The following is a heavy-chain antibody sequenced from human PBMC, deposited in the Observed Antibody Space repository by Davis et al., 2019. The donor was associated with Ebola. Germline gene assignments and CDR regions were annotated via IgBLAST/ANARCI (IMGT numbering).Heavy chain of an antibody. V-gene: IGHV1-18*01. J-gene: IGHJ4*02. D-gene: IGHD1-1*01. CDR1: VYSFTDDG. Sequence: SVKVSCMASVYSFTDDGISWVRPAPGQGLEWMGWISTYNGNTNYAQKVQGRITMTTDTSTSTAYMELRSLRSDDTARYYCARDVRGITGPSEYWGQGTLVTVSS. CDR3: ARDVRGITGPSEY. CDR2: ISTYNGNT.